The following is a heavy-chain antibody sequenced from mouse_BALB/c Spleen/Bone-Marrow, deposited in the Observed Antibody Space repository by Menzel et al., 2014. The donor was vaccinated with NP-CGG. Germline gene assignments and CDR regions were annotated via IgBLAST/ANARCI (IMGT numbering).Heavy chain of an antibody. CDR1: GYTFTSYI. J-gene: IGHJ4*01. D-gene: IGHD2-2*01. Sequence: EVKLVESGPELVKPGASVKMSCKASGYTFTSYIMHWVKQKPGQGLEWIGYINPYNDGTKYNEKFKGKATLTSDKSSSTACMELSSLTSEDSAVYYCARKWLPYAMDYWGQGTSVTVSS. CDR2: INPYNDGT. CDR3: ARKWLPYAMDY. V-gene: IGHV1-14*01.